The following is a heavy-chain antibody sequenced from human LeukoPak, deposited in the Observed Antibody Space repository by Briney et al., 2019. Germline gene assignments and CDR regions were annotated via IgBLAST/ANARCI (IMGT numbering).Heavy chain of an antibody. Sequence: PGGSLRLSCAASGFTVSRSYMIWARQAPGKGLEWVSVIYSGGTTYYADSVKGRFTISRDNSKNTLYLQMNSLNAEDTAVYYCAKDEVVPGYYYTDVWGRGTTVTISS. CDR1: GFTVSRSY. CDR2: IYSGGTT. J-gene: IGHJ6*03. D-gene: IGHD2-2*01. CDR3: AKDEVVPGYYYTDV. V-gene: IGHV3-53*01.